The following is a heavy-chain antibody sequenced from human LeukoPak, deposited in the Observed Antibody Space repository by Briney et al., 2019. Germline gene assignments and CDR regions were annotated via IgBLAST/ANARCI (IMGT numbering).Heavy chain of an antibody. D-gene: IGHD2/OR15-2a*01. CDR1: GASLSSNY. CDR2: IYTSGST. V-gene: IGHV4-4*07. J-gene: IGHJ5*02. CDR3: ARLNIHNWFDP. Sequence: KPSEPLSLTCTVSGASLSSNYWSWIRQPAGKGPEWIGRIYTSGSTDYNPSLESRVTMSVDTSKNQFSLKLSSVTAADTAVYYCARLNIHNWFDPWGQGTLVTVSS.